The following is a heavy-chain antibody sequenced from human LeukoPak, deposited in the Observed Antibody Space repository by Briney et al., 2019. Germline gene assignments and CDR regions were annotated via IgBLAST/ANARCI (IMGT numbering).Heavy chain of an antibody. CDR2: ISVSGNT. V-gene: IGHV3-23*01. CDR1: GFTLSSYA. Sequence: GGSLRLSCAASGFTLSSYAMSWVRQGPGKGLEWVSAISVSGNTYHADSVKGRFTISRDSSKNSLYLQMNSLRAEDTAVYYCAGRNYYDSSGYYYVDYWGQGTLVTVSS. D-gene: IGHD3-22*01. J-gene: IGHJ4*02. CDR3: AGRNYYDSSGYYYVDY.